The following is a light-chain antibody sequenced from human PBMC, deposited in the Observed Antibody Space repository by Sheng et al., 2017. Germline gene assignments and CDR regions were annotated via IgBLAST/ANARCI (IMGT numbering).Light chain of an antibody. CDR1: QVISSA. Sequence: IQMTQSPSSLSASVGDRVTITCRSSQVISSALAWYQQKPGKAPTLLISGASTLETGVPSRFSGSGFGTDFTLTISSLQPDDFATYYCQQFNDYPLTFGPGTTLDI. V-gene: IGKV1D-13*01. J-gene: IGKJ3*01. CDR3: QQFNDYPLT. CDR2: GAS.